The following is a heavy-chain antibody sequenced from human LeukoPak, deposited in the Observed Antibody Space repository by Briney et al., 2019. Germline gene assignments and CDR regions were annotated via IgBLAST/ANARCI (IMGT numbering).Heavy chain of an antibody. CDR2: INPDSGGT. V-gene: IGHV1-2*06. CDR1: GYPFTGYY. Sequence: ASVKASCKASGYPFTGYYMHWLRQAPGQGLEWMGRINPDSGGTNYAQKFQGRVTMTRDTSISTAYMDLSRLRSDDTAIYYCARDSSIAVAGDDYWGQGTLVTVS. J-gene: IGHJ4*02. CDR3: ARDSSIAVAGDDY. D-gene: IGHD6-19*01.